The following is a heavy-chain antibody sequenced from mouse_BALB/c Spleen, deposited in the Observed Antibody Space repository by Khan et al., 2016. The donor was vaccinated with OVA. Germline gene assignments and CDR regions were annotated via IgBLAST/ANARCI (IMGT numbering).Heavy chain of an antibody. Sequence: EVQLQESGPGLVKPSQSLSLTCTVTGYSITSDYAWNWIRQFPGNKLEWMGYISYSGRTSYNPSLKSRISMPRDKSTNPVFLQLNTVTTEDTATYYCARSVTITTVVATDFDYWGQGTTLTVSS. J-gene: IGHJ2*01. V-gene: IGHV3-2*02. CDR2: ISYSGRT. D-gene: IGHD1-1*01. CDR3: ARSVTITTVVATDFDY. CDR1: GYSITSDYA.